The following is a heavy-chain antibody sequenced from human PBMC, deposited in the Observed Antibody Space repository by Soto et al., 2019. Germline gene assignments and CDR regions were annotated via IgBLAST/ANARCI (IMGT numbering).Heavy chain of an antibody. CDR1: GGSISSSSYY. D-gene: IGHD3-10*01. CDR3: ARGLTYYYGSGTNTYYFDY. V-gene: IGHV4-39*01. Sequence: QLQLQESGPGLVKPSETLSLTCTVSGGSISSSSYYWGWIRQPPGKGLEWIGSIYYSGSTYYNPSLKRRVTISVDTSKNQFSLKLSSVTAADTAVYYCARGLTYYYGSGTNTYYFDYWGQGTLVTVSS. J-gene: IGHJ4*02. CDR2: IYYSGST.